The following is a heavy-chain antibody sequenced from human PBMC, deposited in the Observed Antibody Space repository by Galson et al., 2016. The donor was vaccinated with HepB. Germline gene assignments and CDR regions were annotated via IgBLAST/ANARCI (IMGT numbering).Heavy chain of an antibody. D-gene: IGHD6-13*01. CDR1: GFTFADYD. CDR2: IRSSAYGGPI. CDR3: TRDRLPAAGYYYGMDV. V-gene: IGHV3-49*03. Sequence: SLRLSCAASGFTFADYDMSWFRQAPGEGLQWVALIRSSAYGGPIEYAASVKGRFFISRDDSKSIAYLQMNSLKTEDTAVYYCTRDRLPAAGYYYGMDVWGQGTTVTVSS. J-gene: IGHJ6*02.